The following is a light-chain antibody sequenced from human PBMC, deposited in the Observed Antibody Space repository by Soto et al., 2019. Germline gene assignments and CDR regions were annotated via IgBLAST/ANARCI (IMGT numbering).Light chain of an antibody. CDR3: CSYAGSYLKV. CDR1: SSDVGGYNY. V-gene: IGLV2-11*01. CDR2: DVS. Sequence: QSALTQPRSVSGSPGQSVTISCTGTSSDVGGYNYVSWYQQHPGKAPKLMIYDVSKRPSGVPDRFSGSKSGNTASLTISGLQAEDEADYYGCSYAGSYLKVFGGGTKLTVL. J-gene: IGLJ2*01.